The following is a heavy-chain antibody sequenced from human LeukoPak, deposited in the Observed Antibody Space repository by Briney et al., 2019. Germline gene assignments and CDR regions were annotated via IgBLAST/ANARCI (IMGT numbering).Heavy chain of an antibody. V-gene: IGHV1-2*02. CDR2: INPNSGGT. D-gene: IGHD6-13*01. J-gene: IGHJ6*03. CDR1: GYTFTGYY. Sequence: ASVKVSCKASGYTFTGYYMHWVRQAPGQGLEWMGWINPNSGGTNYAQKFQGRVTMTRDTSISTAYMELSRLRSDDTAVYYCARVGVGSSSYYMDVWGKGTTVTVSS. CDR3: ARVGVGSSSYYMDV.